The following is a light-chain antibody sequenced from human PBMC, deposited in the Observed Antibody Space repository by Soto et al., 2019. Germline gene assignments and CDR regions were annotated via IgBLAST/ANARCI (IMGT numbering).Light chain of an antibody. CDR1: QSVLYRSNTKNY. CDR2: WAS. Sequence: DIVMTQSPDSVAVSLGERATINCKSSQSVLYRSNTKNYLAWYQQKPGQPPNLLIYWASTRESGVPDRFSGSGSGTDFTLTISSLQAEDVAVYYCQQYYSLPPTFGQGTKVEIK. J-gene: IGKJ1*01. V-gene: IGKV4-1*01. CDR3: QQYYSLPPT.